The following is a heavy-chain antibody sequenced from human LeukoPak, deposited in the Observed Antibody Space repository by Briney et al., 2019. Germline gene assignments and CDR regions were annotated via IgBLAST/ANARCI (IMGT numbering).Heavy chain of an antibody. CDR1: GYTFTSYD. J-gene: IGHJ4*02. V-gene: IGHV1-8*01. D-gene: IGHD6-6*01. CDR2: MNPNSGNT. CDR3: ARGHVEQLVDY. Sequence: GASVKVSCKASGYTFTSYDINWVRQATGQGLEWMGWMNPNSGNTGYAQKFQGRVTMTRDTSISTAYMELSRLRSDDTAVYYCARGHVEQLVDYWGQGTLVTVSS.